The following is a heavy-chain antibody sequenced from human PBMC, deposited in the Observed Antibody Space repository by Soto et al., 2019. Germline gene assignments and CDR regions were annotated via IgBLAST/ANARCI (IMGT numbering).Heavy chain of an antibody. CDR3: VRGTMAPGLDH. J-gene: IGHJ4*02. Sequence: EVQLVESGGGLVQPGGSLRLSCAASGFTFSSYWINWVRQTPGKGLEWVANIKGDGSEKYYVDSLKGRFTISRDNAKTSLYLHMTSLRAEDTAVYYCVRGTMAPGLDHWGQGTLVTVSS. CDR1: GFTFSSYW. D-gene: IGHD3-3*01. CDR2: IKGDGSEK. V-gene: IGHV3-7*01.